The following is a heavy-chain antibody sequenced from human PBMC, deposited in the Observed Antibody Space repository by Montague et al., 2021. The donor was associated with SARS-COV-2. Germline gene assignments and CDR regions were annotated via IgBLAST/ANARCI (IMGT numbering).Heavy chain of an antibody. V-gene: IGHV4-4*07. CDR1: GGSINDYY. CDR3: ARVLPDPVRTQYAFDI. Sequence: SETLSLTCTVSGGSINDYYWTRVRQPAGEGLEWIGRIYSSGSAXXXPXXXXRVTMSLDTSKNQFSLNVNSVTAADTAVYYCARVLPDPVRTQYAFDIWGQGTLVTVSS. CDR2: IYSSGSA. J-gene: IGHJ3*02.